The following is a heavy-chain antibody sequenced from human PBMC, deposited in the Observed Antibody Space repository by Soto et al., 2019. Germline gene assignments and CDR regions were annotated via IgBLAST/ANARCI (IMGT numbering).Heavy chain of an antibody. V-gene: IGHV3-23*01. CDR1: GFTFSSYG. D-gene: IGHD3-22*01. J-gene: IGHJ5*02. CDR2: INTNGGST. CDR3: AKDADYYDSSAYLSGP. Sequence: GGSLRLSCAASGFTFSSYGMSWVRQAPGKGLEWVSAINTNGGSTFYADSVKGRFTISRDNAKNTLYLQMNSLRAEDTAVYYCAKDADYYDSSAYLSGPWCQGTLVTVSS.